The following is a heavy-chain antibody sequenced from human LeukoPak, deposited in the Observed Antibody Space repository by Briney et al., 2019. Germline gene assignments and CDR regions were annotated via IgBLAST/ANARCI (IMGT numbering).Heavy chain of an antibody. CDR3: ARSSGWYHRGPDYYYYYMDV. Sequence: GGSLRLSCAASGFTFSTHVMHWVRQAPGKGLEWVALISYDGSNEYYADSVKSRFTISRDNAKNSLYLQMNSLRAEDTAVYYCARSSGWYHRGPDYYYYYMDVWGKGTTVTVS. V-gene: IGHV3-30*03. CDR1: GFTFSTHV. CDR2: ISYDGSNE. J-gene: IGHJ6*03. D-gene: IGHD6-19*01.